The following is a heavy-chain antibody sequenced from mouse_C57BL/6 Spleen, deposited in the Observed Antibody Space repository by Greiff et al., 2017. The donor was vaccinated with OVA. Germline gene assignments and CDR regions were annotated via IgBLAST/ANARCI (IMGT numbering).Heavy chain of an antibody. CDR3: ARRGTYYAMDY. V-gene: IGHV1-64*01. D-gene: IGHD3-3*01. Sequence: QVQLQQPGAELVKPGASMKLSCKASGYTFTSYWMHWVKQRPGQGLEWIGMIHPNSGSTNYNEKFKSKATLTVDKSSSTAYMQLSSLTSEDSAVYYCARRGTYYAMDYWGQGTSVNVSS. CDR2: IHPNSGST. J-gene: IGHJ4*01. CDR1: GYTFTSYW.